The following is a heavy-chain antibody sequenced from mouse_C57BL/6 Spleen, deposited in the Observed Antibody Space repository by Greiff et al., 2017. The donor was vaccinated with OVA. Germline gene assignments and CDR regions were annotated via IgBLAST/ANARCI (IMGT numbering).Heavy chain of an antibody. CDR3: ATIGYGSSYGVY. J-gene: IGHJ2*01. V-gene: IGHV1-80*01. D-gene: IGHD1-1*01. CDR2: IYTGDGEN. CDR1: GYAFSSYW. Sequence: QVQLKESGAALVKPGASVKISCKASGYAFSSYWMNWGKQRPGTGLEWIGQIYTGDGENNYNGKFKGKATLTADKSSSTAYMQLSSLTAEDSAVYFCATIGYGSSYGVYWGQGTTLTVSS.